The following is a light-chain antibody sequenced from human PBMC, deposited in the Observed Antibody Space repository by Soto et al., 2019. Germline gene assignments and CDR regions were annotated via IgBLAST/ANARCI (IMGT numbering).Light chain of an antibody. CDR1: QDIGND. V-gene: IGKV1-6*01. CDR2: AAS. J-gene: IGKJ2*01. CDR3: LQDYNRPYT. Sequence: AIQMTQSPSSLSASVGDRVTITCRASQDIGNDLGWYQQKPGKAPKLLIYAASSLESGVPSRFSGSGSGTDVTLTISSLQPEEFATYYCLQDYNRPYTFGQGYRLEIK.